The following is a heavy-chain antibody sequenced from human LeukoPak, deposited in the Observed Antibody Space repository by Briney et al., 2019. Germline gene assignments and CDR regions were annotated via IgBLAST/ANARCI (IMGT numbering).Heavy chain of an antibody. V-gene: IGHV3-11*05. CDR2: ISSSYGYT. D-gene: IGHD3-10*01. Sequence: IPGGSLRLSCAASGFTFSDYYMSWIRQAPGKGLEWISYISSSYGYTDYADSVKGRFTISRDNAKSSLYLHLNSLRAEDTAVYYCARGGGTYGFLFDYWGQGTLVTVSS. CDR1: GFTFSDYY. J-gene: IGHJ4*02. CDR3: ARGGGTYGFLFDY.